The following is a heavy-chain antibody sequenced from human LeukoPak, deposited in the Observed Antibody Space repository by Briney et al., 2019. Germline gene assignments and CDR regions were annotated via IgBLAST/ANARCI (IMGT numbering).Heavy chain of an antibody. CDR2: ISVRSNYI. J-gene: IGHJ4*02. D-gene: IGHD3-22*01. CDR1: GYTFSSYS. V-gene: IGHV3-21*01. Sequence: GGSLRLSCAASGYTFSSYSINWVRQAPGEGLEWVSSISVRSNYIYYADSVRGRFRISRDDARDSLYLQMNSLRAEDTAVYYCVRLRRNSDTSGFYYYYDFWGQGTLVTVSS. CDR3: VRLRRNSDTSGFYYYYDF.